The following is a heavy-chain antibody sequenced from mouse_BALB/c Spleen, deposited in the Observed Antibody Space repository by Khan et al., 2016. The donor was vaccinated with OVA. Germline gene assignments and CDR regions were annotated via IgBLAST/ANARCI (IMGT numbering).Heavy chain of an antibody. D-gene: IGHD1-1*01. V-gene: IGHV5-6-4*01. CDR2: ISSGGTYT. CDR1: GFSFSSYS. CDR3: PRHRGYYGHNPYFVY. J-gene: IGHJ2*01. Sequence: EVQVVESGGGLVRPGGSLKLSCAASGFSFSSYSMSWVRQTPEKRLEWVATISSGGTYTYYPDSVKGRFTISRDNAKNTLYLQMSSLKSEDTAMYYCPRHRGYYGHNPYFVYWGQGTTLTVSS.